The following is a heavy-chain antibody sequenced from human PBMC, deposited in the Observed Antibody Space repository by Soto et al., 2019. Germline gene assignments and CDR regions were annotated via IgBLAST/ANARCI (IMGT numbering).Heavy chain of an antibody. Sequence: EVQLVQSGAEVKKPGESLRISCKGSGYSFTSYWISWVRQRPGKGLEWMGRIDPSDSYTNYSTSFQGHVTISADKSISTAYLQWSSLKASDTAMYYCARHAGGRYNWFDPWGQGTLVTVSS. CDR1: GYSFTSYW. CDR3: ARHAGGRYNWFDP. D-gene: IGHD6-19*01. J-gene: IGHJ5*02. V-gene: IGHV5-10-1*01. CDR2: IDPSDSYT.